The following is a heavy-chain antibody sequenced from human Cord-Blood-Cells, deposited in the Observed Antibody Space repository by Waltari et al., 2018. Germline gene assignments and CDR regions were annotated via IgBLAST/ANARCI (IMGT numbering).Heavy chain of an antibody. CDR3: ATSYYYGSGSYYNY. J-gene: IGHJ4*02. Sequence: QVQLVQSGAEVKQPGASVKVSCKVSGSTLTELSMHCVRPAPGKGLEWMGGFDPEDGETIYAQKFQGRVTMTEDTSTDTAYMELSSLRSEDTAVYYCATSYYYGSGSYYNYWGQGTLVTVSS. CDR1: GSTLTELS. V-gene: IGHV1-24*01. CDR2: FDPEDGET. D-gene: IGHD3-10*01.